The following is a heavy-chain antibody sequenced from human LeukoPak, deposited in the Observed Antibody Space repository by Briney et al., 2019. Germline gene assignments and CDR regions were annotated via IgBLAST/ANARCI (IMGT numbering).Heavy chain of an antibody. Sequence: GGSLRLSCEASGFMFIGYGMHWVRQAPGKGLEWVGFIRSKAYGGTTEYAASVKGRFTISRDDSKSIAYLQMNSLKTEDTAVYYCTRDLWWGQGTLVTVSS. D-gene: IGHD3-10*01. V-gene: IGHV3-49*04. CDR3: TRDLW. CDR2: IRSKAYGGTT. J-gene: IGHJ4*02. CDR1: GFMFIGYG.